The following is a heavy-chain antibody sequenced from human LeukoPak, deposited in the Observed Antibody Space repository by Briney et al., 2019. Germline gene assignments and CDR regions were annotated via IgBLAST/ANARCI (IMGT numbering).Heavy chain of an antibody. Sequence: SVKVSCKASGCSFTSFAISWVRQAPGQGLEWMGRIIPILGIANYTQKFQGRVTITAEKSTSTSYMELSSLRSEDTAVYYCACDRDLHWGQGTLVTVSS. CDR3: ACDRDLH. J-gene: IGHJ4*02. V-gene: IGHV1-69*04. D-gene: IGHD5-24*01. CDR1: GCSFTSFA. CDR2: IIPILGIA.